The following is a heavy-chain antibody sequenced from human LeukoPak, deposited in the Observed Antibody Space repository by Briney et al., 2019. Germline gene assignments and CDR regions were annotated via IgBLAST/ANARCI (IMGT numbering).Heavy chain of an antibody. CDR3: ARTNLYYDILTGLDY. CDR2: ISSSGSTI. J-gene: IGHJ4*02. Sequence: QPGGSLRLSCAASGFTFSSYEMNWVSQAPGKGLEWVSYISSSGSTIYYADSVKGRFTISRDNAKNSLYLQMNSLRTEDTAVYYCARTNLYYDILTGLDYWGQGTLVTVSS. D-gene: IGHD3-9*01. V-gene: IGHV3-48*03. CDR1: GFTFSSYE.